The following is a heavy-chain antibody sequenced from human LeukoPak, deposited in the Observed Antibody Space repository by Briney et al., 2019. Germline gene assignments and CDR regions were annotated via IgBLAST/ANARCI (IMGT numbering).Heavy chain of an antibody. V-gene: IGHV1-46*01. Sequence: ASVKVSCKASGYTFTSYYMHWVRQAPGQGLEWMGIINPSGGSTSYAQKFQGRVTMTRDTSTSTVYMELSSLRSEDTAVYYCATVGSIAAAGTDLFDPGGQGTLVTVSS. D-gene: IGHD6-13*01. J-gene: IGHJ5*02. CDR2: INPSGGST. CDR3: ATVGSIAAAGTDLFDP. CDR1: GYTFTSYY.